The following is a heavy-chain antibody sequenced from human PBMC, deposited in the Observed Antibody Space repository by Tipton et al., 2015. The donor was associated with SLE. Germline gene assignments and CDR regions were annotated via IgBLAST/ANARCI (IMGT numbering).Heavy chain of an antibody. V-gene: IGHV4-39*02. Sequence: LSLTCTVSGGSISSSSYYWGWIRQPPGKGLEWIGSIYYSGSTNYNPSLKSRVTMSVDTSKNHFSLKLTSVIAADTAVYYCARDIEAPGDFLYFDYWGQGILVTVSS. D-gene: IGHD7-27*01. CDR1: GGSISSSSYY. CDR2: IYYSGST. J-gene: IGHJ4*02. CDR3: ARDIEAPGDFLYFDY.